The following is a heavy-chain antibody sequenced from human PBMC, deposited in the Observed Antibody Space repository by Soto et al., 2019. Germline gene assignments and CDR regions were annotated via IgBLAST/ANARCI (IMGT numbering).Heavy chain of an antibody. Sequence: PGGSLRLSCAASGFTFSDYSMNWVRQAPGKGLEWVSSISSSSSYIYYADSVKGRFTISRDNAKNSLYLQMNSLRAEDTAVFYCARHTDYCSGGSCYRSFXYWGQGTLVTVSS. CDR3: ARHTDYCSGGSCYRSFXY. CDR1: GFTFSDYS. CDR2: ISSSSSYI. D-gene: IGHD2-15*01. V-gene: IGHV3-21*01. J-gene: IGHJ4*02.